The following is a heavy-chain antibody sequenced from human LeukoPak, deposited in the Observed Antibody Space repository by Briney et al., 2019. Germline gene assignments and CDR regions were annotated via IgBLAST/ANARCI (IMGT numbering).Heavy chain of an antibody. CDR1: GYTFTSYG. V-gene: IGHV1-18*01. Sequence: ASVKVSCKASGYTFTSYGISWVRQAPGQGLEWMGWISAYNGNTNYAQKLQGRVTMTTDTSTSTAYMELRSLRSDDTAVYYCARDSPNYYDSSSIDYWGQGTLVTVSS. CDR2: ISAYNGNT. CDR3: ARDSPNYYDSSSIDY. J-gene: IGHJ4*02. D-gene: IGHD3-22*01.